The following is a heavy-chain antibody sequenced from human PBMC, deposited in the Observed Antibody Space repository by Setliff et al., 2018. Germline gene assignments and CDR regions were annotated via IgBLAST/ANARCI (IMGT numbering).Heavy chain of an antibody. D-gene: IGHD6-19*01. CDR2: INHSGNT. Sequence: PSETLSLTCAVSGDSISSGNWWSWVRQPPEKGLEWIGEINHSGNTNYNPSLKSRVTISVDKSTNQFSLKLNSVTAADTAVYHCVRTDYSDGRYSMDVWGKGTTVTVSS. CDR1: GDSISSGNW. V-gene: IGHV4-4*02. J-gene: IGHJ6*03. CDR3: VRTDYSDGRYSMDV.